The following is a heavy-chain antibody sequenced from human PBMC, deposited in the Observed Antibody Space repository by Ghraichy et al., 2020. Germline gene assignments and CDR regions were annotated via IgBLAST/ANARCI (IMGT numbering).Heavy chain of an antibody. CDR3: ARGGTTFAFFDF. CDR1: GDSIMIGRYY. Sequence: SETLSLTCSVSGDSIMIGRYYWNWIRQRPGKGLEWIGDVSSTGTSNVSPSLKSRVDISLDPSKNHFSLKMASVIAADTAMYYCARGGTTFAFFDFWGPGTFVIVSS. D-gene: IGHD2/OR15-2a*01. CDR2: VSSTGTS. J-gene: IGHJ4*02. V-gene: IGHV4-31*03.